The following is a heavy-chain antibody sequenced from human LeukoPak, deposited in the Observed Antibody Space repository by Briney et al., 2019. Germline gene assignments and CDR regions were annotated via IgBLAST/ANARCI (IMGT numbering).Heavy chain of an antibody. Sequence: PSETLSLTCTVSGGSISSSSYYWGWIRQPPGKGLVWIGSIYYSGSTYYNPSLNSRTTITVDTSKNQFSLKLRSVTAADYAVYYCAGQGGVYYDFWSGYHPNFDYWGQGTLVTVPS. D-gene: IGHD3-3*01. J-gene: IGHJ4*02. CDR3: AGQGGVYYDFWSGYHPNFDY. CDR2: IYYSGST. CDR1: GGSISSSSYY. V-gene: IGHV4-39*07.